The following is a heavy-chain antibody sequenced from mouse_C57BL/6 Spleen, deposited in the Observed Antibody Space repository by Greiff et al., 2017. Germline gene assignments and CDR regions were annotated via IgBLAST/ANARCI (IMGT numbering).Heavy chain of an antibody. J-gene: IGHJ2*01. D-gene: IGHD1-1*01. V-gene: IGHV1-64*01. Sequence: LQQPGAELVKPGASVKLSCKASGYTFTSYWMHWVKQRPGQGLEWIGMIHPNSGSTNYNEKFKSKATLTVDKSSSTAYMQLSSLTSEDSAVYYCARKDWITTVVAPDYWGQGTTLTVSS. CDR1: GYTFTSYW. CDR2: IHPNSGST. CDR3: ARKDWITTVVAPDY.